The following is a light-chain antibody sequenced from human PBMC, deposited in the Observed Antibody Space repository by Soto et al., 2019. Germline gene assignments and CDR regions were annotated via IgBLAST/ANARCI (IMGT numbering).Light chain of an antibody. V-gene: IGKV3-20*01. CDR3: QQDGSPPFS. Sequence: EIVLTQSPGTLSLSPGEGATLSCRASQSVSSNYLAWYQHKPGQAPRLLMYGASRRAPGIPDRFSGSGSGTAFTLTISSLGPDDFAVYYCQQDGSPPFSFGPGTKVDLK. CDR2: GAS. CDR1: QSVSSNY. J-gene: IGKJ3*01.